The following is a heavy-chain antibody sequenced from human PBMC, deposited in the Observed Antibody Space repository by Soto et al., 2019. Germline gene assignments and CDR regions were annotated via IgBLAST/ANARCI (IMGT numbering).Heavy chain of an antibody. CDR3: ARCEQLVRCY. CDR1: GFTFISYS. J-gene: IGHJ4*02. CDR2: ISSSSSYI. V-gene: IGHV3-21*01. Sequence: WGSLRLSCAASGFTFISYSMNCVRQAPGKGLEWVSSISSSSSYIYYADSVKGRFTISRDNAKNSLYLQMNSLRAEDTAVYYCARCEQLVRCYWGQGTLVTVSS. D-gene: IGHD6-6*01.